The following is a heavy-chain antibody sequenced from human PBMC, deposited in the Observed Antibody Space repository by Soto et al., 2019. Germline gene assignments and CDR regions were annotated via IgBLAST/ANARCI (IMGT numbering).Heavy chain of an antibody. J-gene: IGHJ6*02. CDR2: INPKSGGT. D-gene: IGHD2-8*01. V-gene: IGHV1-2*04. CDR3: ARGDSTDCSNGVCSFFYNHDMDV. Sequence: ASVKVSCKASGYSFADYHIHWVRQAPGQGLEWLGRINPKSGGTSTAQKFQGWVTMTTDTSISTASMELTRLTSDDTAIYYCARGDSTDCSNGVCSFFYNHDMDVWGQGTTVTVSS. CDR1: GYSFADYH.